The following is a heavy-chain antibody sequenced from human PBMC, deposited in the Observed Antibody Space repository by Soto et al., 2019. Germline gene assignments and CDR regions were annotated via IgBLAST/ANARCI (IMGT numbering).Heavy chain of an antibody. CDR3: AREDQIVGSLDY. D-gene: IGHD2-21*01. CDR2: IYYRGST. Sequence: XAILSLTFTVSGASITSHDWSWIRQPPGKGLEWIGHIYYRGSTNYNPSLKSRVTMSADTSKNQFSLKLSSVTAADTAVFYCAREDQIVGSLDYWGQGILVTVSS. J-gene: IGHJ4*02. CDR1: GASITSHD. V-gene: IGHV4-59*11.